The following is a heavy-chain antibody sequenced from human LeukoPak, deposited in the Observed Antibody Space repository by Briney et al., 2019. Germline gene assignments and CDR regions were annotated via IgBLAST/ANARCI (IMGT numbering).Heavy chain of an antibody. J-gene: IGHJ3*02. CDR2: ISWNSGSI. V-gene: IGHV3-9*01. CDR3: AKDIERMTTVTTYHTVAFDI. D-gene: IGHD4-17*01. Sequence: GGSLRLSCAASGFTLDDYAMHWVRQAPGKGLEWVSGISWNSGSIGYADSVKGRFTISRDNAKNSLYLQMNSLRAEDTALYYCAKDIERMTTVTTYHTVAFDIWGQGTMVTVSS. CDR1: GFTLDDYA.